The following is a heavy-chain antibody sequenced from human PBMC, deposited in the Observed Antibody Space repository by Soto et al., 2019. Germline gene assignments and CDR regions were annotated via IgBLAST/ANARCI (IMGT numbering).Heavy chain of an antibody. CDR2: IIPIFGTA. Sequence: QVQLVQSGAEVKKPGSSVKVSCKASGGTFSSYAISWVRQAPGQGLEWMGGIIPIFGTANYAQKFQGRVTITADESTSTAYMELSSLRSEDTAVNYCAREVHIDSSPGDLYYYYGMDVWGQGTTVTVSS. CDR3: AREVHIDSSPGDLYYYYGMDV. CDR1: GGTFSSYA. D-gene: IGHD3-16*01. V-gene: IGHV1-69*01. J-gene: IGHJ6*02.